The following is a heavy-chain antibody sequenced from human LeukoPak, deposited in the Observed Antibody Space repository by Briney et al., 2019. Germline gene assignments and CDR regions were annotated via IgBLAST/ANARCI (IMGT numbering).Heavy chain of an antibody. V-gene: IGHV3-13*04. CDR3: ARGADGFDY. CDR2: IGFTGDT. CDR1: GFTFSSYD. Sequence: PGGSLRLSCAASGFTFSSYDMHWVGQATGKGLEWVSGIGFTGDTYYAGSVKSRFTVSRENAKNSLYLQMNSLRAGDTAAYYCARGADGFDYWGQGTLVTVSS. D-gene: IGHD6-13*01. J-gene: IGHJ4*02.